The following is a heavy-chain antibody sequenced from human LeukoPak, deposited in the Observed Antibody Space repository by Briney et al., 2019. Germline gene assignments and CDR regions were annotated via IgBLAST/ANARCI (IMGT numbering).Heavy chain of an antibody. CDR1: GGTFSSYA. CDR3: ARDTPYEYCSSTSCYSYYYYYMDV. Sequence: GASVKVSCKASGGTFSSYAISWVRQAPGQGLEWMGRIIPIFGTANYAQKFQGRVTITADKSTSTAYMELSSLRSEDTAVYYCARDTPYEYCSSTSCYSYYYYYMDVWGKGTTVTVSS. V-gene: IGHV1-69*06. CDR2: IIPIFGTA. D-gene: IGHD2-2*01. J-gene: IGHJ6*03.